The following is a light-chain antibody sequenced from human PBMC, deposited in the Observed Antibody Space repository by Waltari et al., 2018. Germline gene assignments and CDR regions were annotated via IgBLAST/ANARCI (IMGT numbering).Light chain of an antibody. J-gene: IGKJ1*01. CDR2: GAS. CDR3: QQYKNWPQT. Sequence: EIVMTQSPATLSVSPGERVTLSCRASQSIVGNLAWYQQKSGQAPRLLIYGASKRATGVPARFSGSGSGTDFTLTINSLQSEDFAVYYCQQYKNWPQTFGQGTKVEIK. V-gene: IGKV3-15*01. CDR1: QSIVGN.